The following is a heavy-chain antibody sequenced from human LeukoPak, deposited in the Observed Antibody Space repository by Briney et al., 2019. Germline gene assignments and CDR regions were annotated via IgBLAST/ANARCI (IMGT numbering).Heavy chain of an antibody. V-gene: IGHV1-46*01. CDR3: ARLEISTEYYYGMDV. Sequence: ASVKVSCKASGYTFTSYYMHWVRQAPGQGLEWMGIINPSGGSTSYAQKFQGRVTMTRGTSTSTVYMELSSLRSEDTAVYYCARLEISTEYYYGMDVWGQGTTVTVSS. CDR2: INPSGGST. J-gene: IGHJ6*02. D-gene: IGHD5-24*01. CDR1: GYTFTSYY.